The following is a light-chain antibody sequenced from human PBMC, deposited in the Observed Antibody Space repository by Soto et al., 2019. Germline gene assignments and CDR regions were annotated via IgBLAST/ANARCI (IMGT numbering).Light chain of an antibody. CDR2: YAY. Sequence: VLTQSPGTLSLYPGETATLSCRADQSVTGNFLAWYQQKPGQAPRLLISYAYNRATGIPDRFSGSGSGTDFTLTISRLDNEDFAMYYCQQYAASSWTCGQGTKADI. CDR1: QSVTGNF. V-gene: IGKV3-20*01. J-gene: IGKJ1*01. CDR3: QQYAASSWT.